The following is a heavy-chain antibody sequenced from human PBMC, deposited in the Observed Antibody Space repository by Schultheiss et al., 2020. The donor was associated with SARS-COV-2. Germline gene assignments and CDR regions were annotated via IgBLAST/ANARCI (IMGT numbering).Heavy chain of an antibody. J-gene: IGHJ3*02. V-gene: IGHV3-23*05. CDR2: IYTGGSR. Sequence: GGSLRLSCAASGFTFSAYAMSWVRQAPGKGLECVSAIYTGGSRYYADSVKGRFTISRDNAKNTLYLQMNSLRAEDTAVYYCARGGEEDAFDIWGQGTMVTVSS. D-gene: IGHD3-10*01. CDR3: ARGGEEDAFDI. CDR1: GFTFSAYA.